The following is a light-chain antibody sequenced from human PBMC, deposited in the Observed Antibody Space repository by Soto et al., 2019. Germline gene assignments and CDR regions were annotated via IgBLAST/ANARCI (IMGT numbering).Light chain of an antibody. V-gene: IGLV1-51*02. CDR3: GTWDSSLSAGV. CDR2: ENN. Sequence: QSVLTQPPSVSAAPGPKVTISCSGSSSNIGNNYVSWYQQFPGTAPKLLIYENNKRPSGIPDRFSGAKSGTSATLGITGLQTGDEADYYCGTWDSSLSAGVFGGGTKLTVL. J-gene: IGLJ2*01. CDR1: SSNIGNNY.